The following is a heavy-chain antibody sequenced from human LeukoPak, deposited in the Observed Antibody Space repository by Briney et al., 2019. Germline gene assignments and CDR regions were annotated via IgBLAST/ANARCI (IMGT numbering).Heavy chain of an antibody. D-gene: IGHD2-21*02. CDR3: TRAYCGGDCYFQH. J-gene: IGHJ1*01. V-gene: IGHV3-49*04. CDR2: IRSKAYGGTT. CDR1: GFTFGDYA. Sequence: PGRSLRLSCTASGFTFGDYAMSWVRQVPGKGLEWVVFIRSKAYGGTTEYAASVKGRFTISRDDSKSIAYLQMNSLNTEDTAVYYCTRAYCGGDCYFQHWGQGTLVTVSS.